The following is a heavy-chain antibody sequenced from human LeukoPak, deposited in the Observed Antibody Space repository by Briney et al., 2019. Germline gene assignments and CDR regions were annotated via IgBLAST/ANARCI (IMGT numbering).Heavy chain of an antibody. CDR1: GYTFTGYY. CDR2: INPSSGGT. CDR3: ARLYYYNSASFDY. J-gene: IGHJ4*02. D-gene: IGHD3-10*01. V-gene: IGHV1-2*02. Sequence: GASVKVSCKASGYTFTGYYMHWVRQAPGQGLEWMGWINPSSGGTNYAQKFQGRVTMTRDTSISTAYMELSRLRSDDTAVYYCARLYYYNSASFDYWGQGTLVTVSS.